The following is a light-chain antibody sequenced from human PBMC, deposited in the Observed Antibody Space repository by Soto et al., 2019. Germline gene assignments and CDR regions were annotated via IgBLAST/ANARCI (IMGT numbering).Light chain of an antibody. J-gene: IGKJ4*01. CDR2: GAS. Sequence: PGERVTLSCRASQSVSSSYLTWHRQKPGPAPSLLIFGASTRATSIPARFSGSGSGTDFTLTFSSLQPEDFAVYYCQQDYNKITFGGGTKVEIK. CDR1: QSVSSSY. CDR3: QQDYNKIT. V-gene: IGKV3D-7*01.